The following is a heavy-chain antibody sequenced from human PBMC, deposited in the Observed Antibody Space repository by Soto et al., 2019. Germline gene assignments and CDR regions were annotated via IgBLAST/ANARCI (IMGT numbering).Heavy chain of an antibody. CDR3: ATSPYYYGSGFGH. CDR1: GFTFSSYW. V-gene: IGHV3-74*03. J-gene: IGHJ4*02. D-gene: IGHD3-10*01. CDR2: IKTDGTVT. Sequence: GGSLRLSCAASGFTFSSYWMHWVRQDAGKGLLWVSSIKTDGTVTQYADSVKGRFTVSRDNAKNTLYLQMNSLRAEDTAAYYCATSPYYYGSGFGHWGQGALVTVSS.